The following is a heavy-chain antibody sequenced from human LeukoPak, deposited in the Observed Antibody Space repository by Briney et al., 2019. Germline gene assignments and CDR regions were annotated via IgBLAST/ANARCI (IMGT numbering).Heavy chain of an antibody. V-gene: IGHV3-7*04. Sequence: GGSLTLSCALSGLTLSGYWMTWVRHAPGRGLEWVANIIEDGALRYYVDSVKGRFTISRDNTTQPLYLQVNSVRAEHTSVYFCARVGKSGWDFDYWGQGTLVTVSS. D-gene: IGHD6-19*01. CDR3: ARVGKSGWDFDY. CDR1: GLTLSGYW. J-gene: IGHJ4*02. CDR2: IIEDGALR.